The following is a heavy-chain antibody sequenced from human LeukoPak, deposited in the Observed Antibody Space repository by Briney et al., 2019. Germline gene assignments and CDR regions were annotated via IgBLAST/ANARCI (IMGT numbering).Heavy chain of an antibody. V-gene: IGHV3-9*01. J-gene: IGHJ6*02. CDR2: ISWDSGSI. D-gene: IGHD5-18*01. Sequence: NPGRSLRLSCAASGFTFDDYAMHWVRQAPGKGLEWVSGISWDSGSIGYEDSVKGRFTISRDNAKNSLYLQMNSLRAEDTALYYCAKDKAMAYYYGMDVWGQGTTVTVSS. CDR1: GFTFDDYA. CDR3: AKDKAMAYYYGMDV.